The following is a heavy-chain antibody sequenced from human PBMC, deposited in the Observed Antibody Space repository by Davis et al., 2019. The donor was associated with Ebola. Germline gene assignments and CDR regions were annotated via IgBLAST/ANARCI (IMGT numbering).Heavy chain of an antibody. Sequence: ASVKVSCKASGYTFTNYAISWVRQAPGQGLEWMGWIKTYNGNTNYAQKLLGRVTLTTDRSTSTAYMELRSLRANDTAVYFCARDGRPYYSGKYPGNCDYWGQGTLVTVSS. J-gene: IGHJ4*02. V-gene: IGHV1-18*01. CDR3: ARDGRPYYSGKYPGNCDY. CDR2: IKTYNGNT. CDR1: GYTFTNYA. D-gene: IGHD1-26*01.